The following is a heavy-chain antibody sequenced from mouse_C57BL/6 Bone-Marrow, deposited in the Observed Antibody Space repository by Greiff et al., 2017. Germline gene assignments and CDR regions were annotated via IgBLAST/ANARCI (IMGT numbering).Heavy chain of an antibody. J-gene: IGHJ4*01. CDR2: ISNLAYSI. Sequence: EVKVAESGGGLVQPGGSLKLSCAASGFTFSDYGMAWVRQAPRKGPEWVAFISNLAYSIYYADTVTGRFTISRENAKNTLYLEMSSLRSEDTAMYYCARLGYRDAMDYWGQGTSVTVSS. CDR1: GFTFSDYG. D-gene: IGHD2-14*01. CDR3: ARLGYRDAMDY. V-gene: IGHV5-15*04.